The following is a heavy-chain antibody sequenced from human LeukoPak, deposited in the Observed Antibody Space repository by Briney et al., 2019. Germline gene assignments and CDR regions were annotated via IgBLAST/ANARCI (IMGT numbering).Heavy chain of an antibody. J-gene: IGHJ3*02. V-gene: IGHV4-38-2*02. CDR1: GYSISTGYY. CDR3: AKSNGYGLVDI. CDR2: FYHGGST. Sequence: PSETLSLTCTVSGYSISTGYYWDWIRQPPGKGLEWIGTFYHGGSTYYSPSLKSRVTISLDTSRNQFSLKLNSVTAADTAVYYCAKSNGYGLVDIWGQGTMVIVS. D-gene: IGHD3-10*01.